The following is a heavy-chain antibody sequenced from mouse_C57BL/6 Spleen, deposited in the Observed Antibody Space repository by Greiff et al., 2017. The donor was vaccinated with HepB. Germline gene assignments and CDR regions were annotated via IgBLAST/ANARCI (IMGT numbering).Heavy chain of an antibody. CDR2: ISSGSSTI. V-gene: IGHV5-17*01. Sequence: EVNVVESGGGLVKPGGSLKLSCAASGFTFSDYGMHWVRQAPEKGLEWVAYISSGSSTIYYADTVKGRFTISRDNAKNTLFLQMTSLRSEDTAMYYCARPGYYGAMDYWGQGTSVTVSS. CDR1: GFTFSDYG. D-gene: IGHD1-1*01. J-gene: IGHJ4*01. CDR3: ARPGYYGAMDY.